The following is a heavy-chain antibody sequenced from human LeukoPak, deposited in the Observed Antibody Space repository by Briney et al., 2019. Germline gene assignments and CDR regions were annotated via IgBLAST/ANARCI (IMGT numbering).Heavy chain of an antibody. D-gene: IGHD3-10*01. V-gene: IGHV1-2*02. CDR1: GYTFTGYY. CDR3: ARTLWFGELFVLVH. CDR2: INPNSGGT. Sequence: ASVKVSCKASGYTFTGYYMHWVRQAPGQGLEWMGWINPNSGGTNYAQKFQGSVTMTRDTSISKAYMELSRLRSDDTAVYYCARTLWFGELFVLVHWGQGTLVTVSS. J-gene: IGHJ4*02.